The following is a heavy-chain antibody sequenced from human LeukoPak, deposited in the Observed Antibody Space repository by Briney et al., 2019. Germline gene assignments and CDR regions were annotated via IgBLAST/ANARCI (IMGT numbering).Heavy chain of an antibody. CDR2: IYYSGST. Sequence: SETLSLTCTVSGASISSYYWSWIRQPPGKGLEWIGYIYYSGSTNYNPSLKSRVTISVDTSKNQFSLKLSSVTAADTAVYYCASGVPYYFDYWGQGTLVTVSS. D-gene: IGHD2-8*01. CDR3: ASGVPYYFDY. V-gene: IGHV4-59*01. J-gene: IGHJ4*02. CDR1: GASISSYY.